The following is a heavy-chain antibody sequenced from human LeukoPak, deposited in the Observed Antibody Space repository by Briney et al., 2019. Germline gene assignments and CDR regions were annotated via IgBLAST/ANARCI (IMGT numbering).Heavy chain of an antibody. CDR2: ISYRGST. Sequence: SETLSLTCTVSGGSINRHYWSWMRQTPGKGLEWIGYISYRGSTNYSPSLKSRVTIAVATSNNQISLRLSSLTAADTAVYYCATNAGPAALDAIDIWGQGTIFTVSS. V-gene: IGHV4-59*08. D-gene: IGHD2-2*01. J-gene: IGHJ3*02. CDR3: ATNAGPAALDAIDI. CDR1: GGSINRHY.